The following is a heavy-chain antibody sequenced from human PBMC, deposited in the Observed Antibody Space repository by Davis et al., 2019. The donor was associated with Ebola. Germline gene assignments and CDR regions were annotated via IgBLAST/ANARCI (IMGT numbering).Heavy chain of an antibody. CDR1: GFTFSSYA. CDR3: ARVTMVRGVTEFDY. CDR2: ISSSSSYI. J-gene: IGHJ4*02. Sequence: GGSLRLSCAASGFTFSSYAMSWVRQAPGKGLEWVSSISSSSSYIYYADSVKGRFTISRDNAKNSLYLQMNSLRAEDTAVYYCARVTMVRGVTEFDYWGQGTLVTVSS. V-gene: IGHV3-21*01. D-gene: IGHD3-10*01.